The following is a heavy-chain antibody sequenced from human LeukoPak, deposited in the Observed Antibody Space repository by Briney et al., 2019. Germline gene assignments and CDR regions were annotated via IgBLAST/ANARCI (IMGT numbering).Heavy chain of an antibody. CDR2: IRHDESNK. Sequence: PGGSLRLFCETSGFTFRSHPMHWIRQAPGKGLEWVAVIRHDESNKNYVDSVKGRFTISRDNSKNTLYLQMNSLRAEDTAVYYCAKGSLHPGIFDYWGQGTLVTVSS. J-gene: IGHJ4*02. V-gene: IGHV3-33*06. CDR1: GFTFRSHP. CDR3: AKGSLHPGIFDY.